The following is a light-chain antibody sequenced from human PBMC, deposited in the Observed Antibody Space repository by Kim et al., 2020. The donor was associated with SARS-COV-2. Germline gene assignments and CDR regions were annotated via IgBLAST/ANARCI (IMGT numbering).Light chain of an antibody. CDR3: QKYNSAPPFT. CDR1: QGIRNY. J-gene: IGKJ3*01. V-gene: IGKV1-27*01. CDR2: TAS. Sequence: SVGDRVTITCRASQGIRNYLAWYQQKPGKVPKLLIYTASALQSGVPSRFSGSGSGTDFTLTISSLQPEDVGIYYCQKYNSAPPFTFGPGTKVDIK.